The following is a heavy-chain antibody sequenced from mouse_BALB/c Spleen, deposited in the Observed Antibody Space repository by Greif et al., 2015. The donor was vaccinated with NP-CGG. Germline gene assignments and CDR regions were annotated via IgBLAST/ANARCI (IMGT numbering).Heavy chain of an antibody. CDR3: ARSGTIRGYAMDY. CDR1: GFTFSSFG. V-gene: IGHV5-17*02. CDR2: ISSGSSTI. Sequence: DVQLVESGGGLVQPGGSRKLSCAASGFTFSSFGMHWVRQAPEKGLEWVAYISSGSSTIYYADTVKGQFTISRDNPKNTLFLQMTSLRSEDTAMYYCARSGTIRGYAMDYWGQGTSVTVSS. D-gene: IGHD2-12*01. J-gene: IGHJ4*01.